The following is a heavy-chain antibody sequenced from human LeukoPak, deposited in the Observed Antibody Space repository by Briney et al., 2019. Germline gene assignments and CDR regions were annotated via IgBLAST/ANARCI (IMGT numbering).Heavy chain of an antibody. V-gene: IGHV4-39*07. D-gene: IGHD4-17*01. CDR1: GGSISSTIYY. CDR3: ARYGPGSQGLFDI. CDR2: IYYSGNT. Sequence: PSETLSLTCTVSGGSISSTIYYWGWIGQPPGKGLEWIGNIYYSGNTYYNPSLKSRVTISVDTSRNQFSLKLSSVTAADTAVYYCARYGPGSQGLFDIWGQGTLVTVSS. J-gene: IGHJ3*02.